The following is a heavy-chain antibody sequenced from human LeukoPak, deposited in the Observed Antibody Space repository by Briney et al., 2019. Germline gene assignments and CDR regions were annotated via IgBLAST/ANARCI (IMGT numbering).Heavy chain of an antibody. J-gene: IGHJ4*02. CDR2: ISGSGGST. D-gene: IGHD3-9*01. CDR1: GFTFSSYA. Sequence: GGSLRLSCAASGFTFSSYAMSWVRQAPGKGLEWVSAISGSGGSTYYADSVKGRFTISRDNSKNTLYLQMNSLSAEDTAVYYCAKNVNYDILTGRIDYWGQGTLVTVSS. CDR3: AKNVNYDILTGRIDY. V-gene: IGHV3-23*01.